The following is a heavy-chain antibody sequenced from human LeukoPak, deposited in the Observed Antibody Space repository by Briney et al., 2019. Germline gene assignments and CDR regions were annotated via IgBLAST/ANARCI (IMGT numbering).Heavy chain of an antibody. J-gene: IGHJ6*02. V-gene: IGHV3-15*01. CDR3: TTATVTTYYYGMDV. D-gene: IGHD4-17*01. CDR1: GFTFSNAW. Sequence: GGSLRLSCAASGFTFSNAWMSWVRQAPGKGLEWVGRIKSKTDGGTTDYAAPVKGRFTISRDDSKNTLYLQMNSLKTEDTAVYYCTTATVTTYYYGMDVWGQGTTVTVSS. CDR2: IKSKTDGGTT.